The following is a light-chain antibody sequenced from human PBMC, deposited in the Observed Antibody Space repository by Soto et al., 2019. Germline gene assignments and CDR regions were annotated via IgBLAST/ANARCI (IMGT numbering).Light chain of an antibody. V-gene: IGLV1-47*02. Sequence: QSVLTQPPSASGIPGQRVFISCSGSSSNIGGTNYAYWYQQLPGAAPKLLMHSNNLRPSGVPERISGSKSGTSASLAISGLRSEDEDVYYCASWDDRLGAVIFGGGTKVTVL. CDR3: ASWDDRLGAVI. CDR2: SNN. J-gene: IGLJ2*01. CDR1: SSNIGGTNY.